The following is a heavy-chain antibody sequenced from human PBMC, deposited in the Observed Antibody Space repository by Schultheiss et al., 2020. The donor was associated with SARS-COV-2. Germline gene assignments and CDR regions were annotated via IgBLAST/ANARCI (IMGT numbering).Heavy chain of an antibody. CDR1: GGTFSRYR. CDR3: ATVGSGSYSDAFDI. D-gene: IGHD1-26*01. CDR2: IIPIFGKV. Sequence: SVKVSCKASGGTFSRYRISWVRQAPGQGLEWMGGIIPIFGKVDYAQKFQGRVTMTEDTSTDTAYMELSSLRSEDTAVYYCATVGSGSYSDAFDIWGQGTMVTVSS. J-gene: IGHJ3*02. V-gene: IGHV1-69*06.